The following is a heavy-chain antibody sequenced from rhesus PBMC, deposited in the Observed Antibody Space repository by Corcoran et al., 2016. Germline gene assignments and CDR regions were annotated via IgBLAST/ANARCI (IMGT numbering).Heavy chain of an antibody. CDR3: ATLYSSWSGFDY. J-gene: IGHJ4*01. D-gene: IGHD6-13*01. CDR2: IFGSSTST. V-gene: IGHV4S10*01. Sequence: QVQLQESGPGVVKPSETLSLTCAVSGGSISDSYRWSWIRQPPGKGLEWIGYIFGSSTSTNYNPSLKSRVTISKDTSKNQFSLKLISVTAADTAVYYCATLYSSWSGFDYWGQGVLVTVSS. CDR1: GGSISDSYR.